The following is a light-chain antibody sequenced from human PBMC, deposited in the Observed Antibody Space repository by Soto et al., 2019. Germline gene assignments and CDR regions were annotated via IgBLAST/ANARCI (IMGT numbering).Light chain of an antibody. CDR2: DAS. CDR3: QQYNNWPPYS. Sequence: EVMMTQSPATLSVSPGERATLSCRASQSVSSDLAWYQQKPGQAPRLLIYDASTRAPGIPGRFTGGGFGTDFTLTISSLQSEDFAVYYCQQYNNWPPYSFGQGTKLEIK. CDR1: QSVSSD. J-gene: IGKJ2*03. V-gene: IGKV3-15*01.